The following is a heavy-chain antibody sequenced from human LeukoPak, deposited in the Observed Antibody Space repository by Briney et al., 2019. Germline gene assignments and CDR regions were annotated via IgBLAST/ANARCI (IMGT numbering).Heavy chain of an antibody. CDR1: GYTFTNYW. J-gene: IGHJ4*02. CDR2: IYPGDSNT. D-gene: IGHD5-18*01. V-gene: IGHV5-51*01. Sequence: GESLKISCMGSGYTFTNYWVAWVRQMPGKGLEWMGIIYPGDSNTRYSPSFQGQVTISADKSINTAYLQWRSLAASDAAVYYCARRPHSYGYLPDYWARGPLVTGSS. CDR3: ARRPHSYGYLPDY.